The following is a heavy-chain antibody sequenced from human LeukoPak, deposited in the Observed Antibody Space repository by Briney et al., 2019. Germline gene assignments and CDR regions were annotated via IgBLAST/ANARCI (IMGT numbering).Heavy chain of an antibody. CDR3: ARVSHDYGDCFDY. Sequence: PGGSLRLSCAASGFTFSSYWMSWVRQAPGKGLEWVANIKQDGSEKYYVDSVKGRFTISRDNAKNSLYLQMNSLRAEDTAVYYCARVSHDYGDCFDYWGQGTLVTVSS. V-gene: IGHV3-7*01. J-gene: IGHJ4*02. CDR2: IKQDGSEK. D-gene: IGHD3-16*01. CDR1: GFTFSSYW.